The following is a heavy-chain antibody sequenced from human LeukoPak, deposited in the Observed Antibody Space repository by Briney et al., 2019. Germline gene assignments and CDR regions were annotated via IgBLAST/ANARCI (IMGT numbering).Heavy chain of an antibody. CDR2: IIPIFGTA. J-gene: IGHJ4*02. Sequence: SVKVSCKASGGTFSSYAISWVRRAPGQGLEWMGRIIPIFGTANYAQKFQGRVTITTDESTSTAYMELSSLRSEDTAVYYCARESDVDTAMVWGYYFDYWGQGTLVTVSS. CDR3: ARESDVDTAMVWGYYFDY. D-gene: IGHD5-18*01. V-gene: IGHV1-69*05. CDR1: GGTFSSYA.